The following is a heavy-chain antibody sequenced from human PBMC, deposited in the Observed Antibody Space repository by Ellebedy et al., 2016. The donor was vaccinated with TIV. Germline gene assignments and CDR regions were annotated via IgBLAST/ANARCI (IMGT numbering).Heavy chain of an antibody. V-gene: IGHV3-33*01. Sequence: PGGSLRLSCAASGFTFTSYGMHWVRQAPGKGLDCVAVIWSDGSNKYYADSVKGRFTISSDNSKNTLYLKMNSLRAEDTAGYYCARGDYYKGFFWSGYSWGDYYYGMDVWGQGTTVTVSS. CDR1: GFTFTSYG. J-gene: IGHJ6*02. CDR3: ARGDYYKGFFWSGYSWGDYYYGMDV. CDR2: IWSDGSNK. D-gene: IGHD3-3*01.